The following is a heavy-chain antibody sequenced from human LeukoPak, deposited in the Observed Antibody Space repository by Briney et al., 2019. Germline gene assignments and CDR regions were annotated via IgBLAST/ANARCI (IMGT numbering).Heavy chain of an antibody. Sequence: ASVKVSCKVSGYTLTELSMHWVRQAPGKGLEWMRGFDPEDGETIYAQKFQGRVTMTEDTSTDTAYMELSSLRSEDTAVYYCATDRITMVRGVIMKGGFDYWGQGALVTVSS. V-gene: IGHV1-24*01. CDR1: GYTLTELS. CDR2: FDPEDGET. CDR3: ATDRITMVRGVIMKGGFDY. D-gene: IGHD3-10*01. J-gene: IGHJ4*02.